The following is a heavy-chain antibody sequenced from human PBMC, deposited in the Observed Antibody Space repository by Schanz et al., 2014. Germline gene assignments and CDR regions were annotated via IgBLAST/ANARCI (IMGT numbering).Heavy chain of an antibody. CDR1: GFTFHTYD. J-gene: IGHJ6*03. Sequence: QVHLVESGGGVVQPGRSLRLSCAASGFTFHTYDMHWVRQAPGKGLEWVAQISHDGHRDFYADSVKGRFTVSRDNNWKTLSLQMNSLRSDDTAIYHCARKNSSGYSPAVTYYIDVWGKGTTVTVSS. CDR2: ISHDGHRD. CDR3: ARKNSSGYSPAVTYYIDV. V-gene: IGHV3-30-3*01. D-gene: IGHD3-22*01.